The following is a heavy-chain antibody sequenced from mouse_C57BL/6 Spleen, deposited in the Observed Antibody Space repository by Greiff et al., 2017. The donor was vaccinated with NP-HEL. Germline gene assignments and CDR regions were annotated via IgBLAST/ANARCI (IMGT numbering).Heavy chain of an antibody. CDR2: INPYNGGT. CDR3: ARRVDSNPFAY. V-gene: IGHV1-19*01. Sequence: VQLKESGPVLVKPGASVKMSCKASGYTFTDYYMNWVKQSHGKSLEWIGVINPYNGGTSYNQKFKGKATLTVDKSSSTAYMELNSLTSEDSAVYYCARRVDSNPFAYWGQGTLVTVSA. J-gene: IGHJ3*01. D-gene: IGHD2-5*01. CDR1: GYTFTDYY.